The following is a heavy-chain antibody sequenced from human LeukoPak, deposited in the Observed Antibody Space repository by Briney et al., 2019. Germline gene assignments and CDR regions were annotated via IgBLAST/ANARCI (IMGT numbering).Heavy chain of an antibody. D-gene: IGHD6-19*01. J-gene: IGHJ5*02. CDR1: GFSFSSYA. CDR2: ISYDGSNE. V-gene: IGHV3-30*04. CDR3: ARDSSGSYNWFDP. Sequence: GRSPRLSCAASGFSFSSYAMHWVRQAPGKGLEWVAVISYDGSNEYYPDSVKGRFTISRDNSKNTLYLQMNSLRAEDTAVYYCARDSSGSYNWFDPWGQGTPVTVSS.